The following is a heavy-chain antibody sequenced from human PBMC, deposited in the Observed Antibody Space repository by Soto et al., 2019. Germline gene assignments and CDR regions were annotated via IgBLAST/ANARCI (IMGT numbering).Heavy chain of an antibody. D-gene: IGHD6-19*01. Sequence: GGSLRLSCAASGFTFSSYWMSWVRQAPGKGLEWVANIKQDGSEKYYVDSVKGRFTISRDNAKNSLYLQMNSLRAEDTAVYYCARDPRFSGWYGRQSYGCYWGQGTLVTVSS. CDR2: IKQDGSEK. CDR1: GFTFSSYW. V-gene: IGHV3-7*05. J-gene: IGHJ4*02. CDR3: ARDPRFSGWYGRQSYGCY.